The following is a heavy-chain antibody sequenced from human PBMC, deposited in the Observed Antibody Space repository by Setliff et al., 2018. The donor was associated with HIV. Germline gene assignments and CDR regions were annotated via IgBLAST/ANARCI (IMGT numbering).Heavy chain of an antibody. CDR1: GVPFSDYY. V-gene: IGHV4-34*01. CDR3: AITIVVVTTEMY. D-gene: IGHD2-21*02. CDR2: VNHNGNI. J-gene: IGHJ4*02. Sequence: PSETLSLTCGLNGVPFSDYYWNWIRQSPGKGLEWIVEVNHNGNINYNPSLQSRVTVSVDTSKPQFSLKMNSVTAADTAVYYCAITIVVVTTEMYWGQGTLVTVSS.